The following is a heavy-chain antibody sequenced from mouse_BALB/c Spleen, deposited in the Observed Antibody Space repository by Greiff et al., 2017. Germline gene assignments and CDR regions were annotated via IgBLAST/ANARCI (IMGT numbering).Heavy chain of an antibody. J-gene: IGHJ4*01. D-gene: IGHD4-1*01. CDR2: IYPGDGDT. CDR1: GYTFTSYW. V-gene: IGHV1-87*01. CDR3: AGTGTGYYAMDY. Sequence: VQLQESWAELARPGASVKLSCKASGYTFTSYWMQWVKQRPGQGLEWIGAIYPGDGDTRYTQKFKGKATLTADKSSSTAYMQLSSLASEDSAVYYCAGTGTGYYAMDYWGQGTSVTVSS.